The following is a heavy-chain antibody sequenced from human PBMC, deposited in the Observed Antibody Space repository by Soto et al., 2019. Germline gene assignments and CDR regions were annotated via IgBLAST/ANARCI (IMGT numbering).Heavy chain of an antibody. D-gene: IGHD1-1*01. V-gene: IGHV4-30-4*01. J-gene: IGHJ4*02. CDR2: IHYSGST. CDR1: GGSISSGDYY. CDR3: ARASSVQLTRHQQY. Sequence: QVQLQESGPGLVKPSQTLSLTCTVSGGSISSGDYYWGWIRQPPGKGLEWIGYIHYSGSTYYNPPLKSRLTISVDTSKNQFSLKLSSVTAADTAVYYCARASSVQLTRHQQYWGQGTLVTVSS.